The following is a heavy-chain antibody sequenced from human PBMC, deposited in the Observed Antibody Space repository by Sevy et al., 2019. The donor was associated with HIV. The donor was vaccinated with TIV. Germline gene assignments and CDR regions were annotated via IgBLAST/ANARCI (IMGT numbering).Heavy chain of an antibody. CDR1: GYTLTELS. D-gene: IGHD6-13*01. J-gene: IGHJ5*02. CDR3: ATAPYSSSWYRYNWFDP. CDR2: FDPEDGET. V-gene: IGHV1-24*01. Sequence: ASVKVSCKVSGYTLTELSMHWVRQAPGKGLEWMGGFDPEDGETIYAQKFQDRVTMTEDTSTDTAYMELSSLRSEDTAVYYCATAPYSSSWYRYNWFDPWGQGTLVTVSS.